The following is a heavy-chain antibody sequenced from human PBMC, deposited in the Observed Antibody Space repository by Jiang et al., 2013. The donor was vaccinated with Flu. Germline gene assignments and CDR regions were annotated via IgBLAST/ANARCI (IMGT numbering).Heavy chain of an antibody. CDR3: ARSRWELLRNDAFDI. Sequence: TFSSYGMHWVRQAPGKGLEWVAVIWYDGSNKYYADSVKGRFTISRDNSKNTLYLQMNSLRAEDTAVYYCARSRWELLRNDAFDIWGQGTMVTVSS. CDR1: TFSSYG. CDR2: IWYDGSNK. D-gene: IGHD1-26*01. V-gene: IGHV3-33*01. J-gene: IGHJ3*02.